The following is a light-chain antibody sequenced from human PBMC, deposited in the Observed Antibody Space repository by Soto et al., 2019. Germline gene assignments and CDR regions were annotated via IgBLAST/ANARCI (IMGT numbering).Light chain of an antibody. CDR3: QQYNSYSPWT. Sequence: DIQMTQSPSTLSASVGDRVTITCRASQSINNLLAWYQQKPGKAPNLLIYDASSLEGGVPSRFSGSGSGTEFPLTISSLQPDDFATYYCQQYNSYSPWTFGQGTKVEIK. J-gene: IGKJ1*01. V-gene: IGKV1-5*01. CDR1: QSINNL. CDR2: DAS.